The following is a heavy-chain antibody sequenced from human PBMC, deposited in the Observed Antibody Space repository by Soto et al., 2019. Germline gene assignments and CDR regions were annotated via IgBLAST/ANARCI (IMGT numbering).Heavy chain of an antibody. D-gene: IGHD3-10*01. CDR2: IYYSGST. Sequence: SETLSLTCTVSGGSVSSGSYYWSWIRQPPGKGLEWIGYIYYSGSTNYNPSLKSRVTISVDTSKNQFSLKLSSVTAADTAVYYCARDCSIGFTMVRGGSSAVGGMDVWGQGTTVTVSS. CDR1: GGSVSSGSYY. V-gene: IGHV4-61*01. J-gene: IGHJ6*02. CDR3: ARDCSIGFTMVRGGSSAVGGMDV.